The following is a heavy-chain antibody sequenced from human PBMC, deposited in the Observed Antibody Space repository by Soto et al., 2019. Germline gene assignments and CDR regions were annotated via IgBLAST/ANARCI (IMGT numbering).Heavy chain of an antibody. D-gene: IGHD5-12*01. CDR1: GGSFSGYY. J-gene: IGHJ4*02. V-gene: IGHV4-34*01. CDR2: INHSGST. Sequence: ASETLSLTCAVYGGSFSGYYWSWIRQPPGKGLEWIGEINHSGSTNYNPSLKSRVTISVDTSKNQFSLKLSSVTAADTAVYYCARGNRYSGYDSIDYWGQGTLVTVS. CDR3: ARGNRYSGYDSIDY.